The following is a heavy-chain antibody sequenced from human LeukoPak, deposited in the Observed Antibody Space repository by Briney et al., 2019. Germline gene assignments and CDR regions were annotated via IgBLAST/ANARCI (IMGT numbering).Heavy chain of an antibody. Sequence: GGSLRLSCAASGFTYSTYWMAWVRQAPGKGLEGVANIKEDESAKHQADSVKGRFTIFRDNAQNSVYLQMSSLRGEDTAVYYCARDVGGSLDYWGQGTLVTVSS. CDR3: ARDVGGSLDY. D-gene: IGHD1-26*01. CDR2: IKEDESAK. V-gene: IGHV3-7*01. J-gene: IGHJ4*02. CDR1: GFTYSTYW.